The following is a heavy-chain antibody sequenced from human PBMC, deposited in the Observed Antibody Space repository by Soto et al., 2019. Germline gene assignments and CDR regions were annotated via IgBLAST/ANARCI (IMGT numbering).Heavy chain of an antibody. Sequence: SETLSLTCTVPGGSISSYYWSWIRQPAGKGLEWIGRIYTSGSTNYNPSLKSRVTMSVDTSKNQFSLKLSSVTAADTAVYYCARLVYDTRLNYMYFDFWGQGALVTVSS. J-gene: IGHJ4*02. D-gene: IGHD3-10*01. CDR1: GGSISSYY. CDR2: IYTSGST. CDR3: ARLVYDTRLNYMYFDF. V-gene: IGHV4-4*07.